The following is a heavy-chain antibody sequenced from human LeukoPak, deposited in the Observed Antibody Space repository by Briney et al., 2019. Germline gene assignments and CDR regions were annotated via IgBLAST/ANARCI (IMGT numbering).Heavy chain of an antibody. CDR1: GYTFTSYD. CDR2: MNPNSGNT. D-gene: IGHD3-22*01. V-gene: IGHV1-8*01. CDR3: ARARITMLVFSKYYYMDV. J-gene: IGHJ6*03. Sequence: GASVKVSCKASGYTFTSYDINWVRQATGQGLEWMGWMNPNSGNTGYAQKFQGRVTMTRNTSISTAYMELSSLRCEDTAVYYCARARITMLVFSKYYYMDVWGKGTTVTISS.